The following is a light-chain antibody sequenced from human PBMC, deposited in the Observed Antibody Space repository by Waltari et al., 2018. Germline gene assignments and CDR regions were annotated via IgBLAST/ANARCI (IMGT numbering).Light chain of an antibody. J-gene: IGKJ1*01. CDR3: QHYVRLPAT. CDR1: QSVRGC. CDR2: GAS. V-gene: IGKV3-20*01. Sequence: EIVLTQSLGTLSLSPGERATLSCRARQSVRGCLALYQQQAGQAPRLLIYGASSRATDIPDRFSGSGSGTDFSLTISRLEPEDFAVYYCQHYVRLPATFGQGTKVEI.